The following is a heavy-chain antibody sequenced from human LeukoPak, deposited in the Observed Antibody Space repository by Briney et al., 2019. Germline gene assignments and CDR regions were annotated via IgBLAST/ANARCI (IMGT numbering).Heavy chain of an antibody. V-gene: IGHV1-2*02. D-gene: IGHD3-10*01. J-gene: IGHJ4*02. Sequence: GASVKVSCKTSGYTFTDYYVHWVRQAPGQGIEWMGWISPNSGRTYYAQKFQGRVTMTRDTSITTAYMELSRLKSDDTAVYYCAREGGITMVREVITYFDYWGQGTLVTVSS. CDR1: GYTFTDYY. CDR2: ISPNSGRT. CDR3: AREGGITMVREVITYFDY.